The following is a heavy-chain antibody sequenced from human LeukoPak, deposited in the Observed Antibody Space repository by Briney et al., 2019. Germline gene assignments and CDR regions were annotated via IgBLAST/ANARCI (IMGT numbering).Heavy chain of an antibody. J-gene: IGHJ6*03. CDR1: GYTFTSYY. CDR3: ARDPRYSSSWEDYMDV. D-gene: IGHD6-13*01. CDR2: INPSGGST. V-gene: IGHV1-46*01. Sequence: ASVKVSCKASGYTFTSYYMHWVRQAPGQGLEWTGIINPSGGSTSYAQKFQGRVTMTRDMSTSTVYMELSSLRSDDTAVYYCARDPRYSSSWEDYMDVWGKGTTVTISS.